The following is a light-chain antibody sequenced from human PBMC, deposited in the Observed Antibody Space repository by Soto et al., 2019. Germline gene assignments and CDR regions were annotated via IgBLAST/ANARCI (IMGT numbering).Light chain of an antibody. CDR1: QSVSSSY. J-gene: IGKJ5*01. V-gene: IGKV3-20*01. CDR2: GAS. CDR3: QQYGSSHT. Sequence: SPGTLSLSPGERATISCRSSQSVSSSYLAWYQQKPGQAPRLLIYGASSRATGIPDRFSGSGSGTDFTLTISRLEPEDFAVYYCQQYGSSHTFGQGTRLEIK.